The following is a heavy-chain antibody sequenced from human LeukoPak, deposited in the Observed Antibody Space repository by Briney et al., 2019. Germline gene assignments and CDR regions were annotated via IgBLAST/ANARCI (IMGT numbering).Heavy chain of an antibody. CDR2: IDWDDDK. D-gene: IGHD6-13*01. CDR1: GFSLSTSGMR. CDR3: ARVPGYSSSWGFDY. V-gene: IGHV2-70*04. Sequence: SGPTLVNPTQTLTLTCTFSGFSLSTSGMRVSWIRQPPGKALEGLARIDWDDDKFYSTSLKTRLTISKDTSKNQVVLTMTNMDPVDTATYYCARVPGYSSSWGFDYWGQGTLVTVSS. J-gene: IGHJ4*02.